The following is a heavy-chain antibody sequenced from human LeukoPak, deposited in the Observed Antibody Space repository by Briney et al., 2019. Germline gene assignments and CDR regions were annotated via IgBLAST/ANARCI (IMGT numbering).Heavy chain of an antibody. J-gene: IGHJ3*02. V-gene: IGHV3-23*01. CDR3: AKDGFRGRGDAFDI. D-gene: IGHD2-2*03. CDR1: GFTFSSYA. CDR2: ISGSGGST. Sequence: GGSLKLSCSASGFTFSSYAMSLVRQASGEGLEWVSAISGSGGSTYYADSVKGRFTIPRDNSKDTLYLQMNSLRAEDTAVYYCAKDGFRGRGDAFDIWGQGTMVTVSS.